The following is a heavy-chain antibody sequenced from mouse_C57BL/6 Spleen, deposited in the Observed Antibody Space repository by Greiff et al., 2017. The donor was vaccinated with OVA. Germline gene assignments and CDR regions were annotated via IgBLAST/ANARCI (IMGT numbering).Heavy chain of an antibody. CDR1: GFTFSSYA. J-gene: IGHJ2*01. V-gene: IGHV5-4*01. Sequence: EVKVVESGGGLVKPGGSLKLSCAASGFTFSSYAMSWVRQTPEKRLEWVATISDGGSYTYYPDNVKGRFTISRDNAKNNLYLQMSHLKSEDTAMYYCARDRYSDYWGQGTTLTVSS. CDR3: ARDRYSDY. CDR2: ISDGGSYT. D-gene: IGHD2-14*01.